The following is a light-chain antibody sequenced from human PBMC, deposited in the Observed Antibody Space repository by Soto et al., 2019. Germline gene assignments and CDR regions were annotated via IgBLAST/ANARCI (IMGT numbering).Light chain of an antibody. V-gene: IGLV2-14*03. J-gene: IGLJ1*01. CDR3: SSYTTSNTRQIV. CDR2: DVS. CDR1: SSDVGGYNY. Sequence: QSVLTQPASVSGSHGQSITIYCTGTSSDVGGYNYVSWYQHHPGKAPKLMIYDVSNRPSGVSNRFSGSKSGNTASLTISGLQPEDEADYYCSSYTTSNTRQIVFGTGTKVTVL.